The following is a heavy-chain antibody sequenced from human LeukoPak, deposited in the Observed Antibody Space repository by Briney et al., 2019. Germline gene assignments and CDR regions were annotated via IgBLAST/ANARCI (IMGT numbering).Heavy chain of an antibody. Sequence: LRLSCAASGFTFSSYAMSWVRQAPGKGLEWVSAISGGSADYADSVKGRFSISIDNSKNTLYLQMNSLRAEDTAVYYCAKDRSSRYDFWSGSFSHYYYYYMDVWGKGTTVTVSS. J-gene: IGHJ6*03. CDR3: AKDRSSRYDFWSGSFSHYYYYYMDV. V-gene: IGHV3-23*01. CDR2: ISGGSA. D-gene: IGHD3-3*01. CDR1: GFTFSSYA.